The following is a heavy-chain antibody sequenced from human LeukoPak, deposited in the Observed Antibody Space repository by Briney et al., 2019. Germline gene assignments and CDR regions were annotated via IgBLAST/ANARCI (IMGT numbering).Heavy chain of an antibody. CDR3: ATGTGTGETYYYYYMDV. CDR2: FDPEDGET. CDR1: GYTLTELS. D-gene: IGHD3/OR15-3a*01. V-gene: IGHV1-24*01. J-gene: IGHJ6*03. Sequence: GASVKVSCKVSGYTLTELSMHWVRQAPGKGLEWMGGFDPEDGETIYAQKFQGRVTMTEDTSTDTAYMELSSLRSEDTAVYYCATGTGTGETYYYYYMDVWGKGTTVTVSS.